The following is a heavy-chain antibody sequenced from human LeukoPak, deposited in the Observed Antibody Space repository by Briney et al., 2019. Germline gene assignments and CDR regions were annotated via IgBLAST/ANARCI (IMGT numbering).Heavy chain of an antibody. CDR3: ARDRGYYDSSGSHWGWFDP. V-gene: IGHV3-11*01. CDR1: GFTFSDYY. D-gene: IGHD3-22*01. J-gene: IGHJ5*02. Sequence: GGSLRLSCEASGFTFSDYYMSWIRQAPGKGLEWVSYISNSGSTMYYADSVKGRFSISRDSAKNSLYLQMNSLRAEDTAVYYCARDRGYYDSSGSHWGWFDPWGQGTLVTVSS. CDR2: ISNSGSTM.